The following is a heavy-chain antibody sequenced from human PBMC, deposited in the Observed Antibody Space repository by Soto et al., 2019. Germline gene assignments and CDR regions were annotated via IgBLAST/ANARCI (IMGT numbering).Heavy chain of an antibody. V-gene: IGHV1-3*01. D-gene: IGHD3-10*01. CDR3: ARGFDGSADY. CDR1: GYTFTSNA. Sequence: QVQLVQSGAEVKKPGASVKVSCKASGYTFTSNAIHWMRQAPGQRPEWMGWINGGDANTRYSQNFQGRVTLTRDTSATTAYMQLSSLRSEDTAVYYCARGFDGSADYWGQGTLVTVSS. J-gene: IGHJ4*02. CDR2: INGGDANT.